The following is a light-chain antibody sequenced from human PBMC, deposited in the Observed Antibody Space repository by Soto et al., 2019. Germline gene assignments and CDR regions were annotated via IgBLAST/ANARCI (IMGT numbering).Light chain of an antibody. CDR3: AAWDDSLNGVV. CDR1: SSNIGSNT. V-gene: IGLV1-44*01. J-gene: IGLJ3*02. CDR2: SNN. Sequence: QSALPQPPSASGTPGQRVTISCSGSSSNIGSNTVNWYQQLPGTAPKLLIYSNNQRPSGVPDRFSGSKSGTSASLAISWLQSEDEADYYCAAWDDSLNGVVFGGGTKLTVL.